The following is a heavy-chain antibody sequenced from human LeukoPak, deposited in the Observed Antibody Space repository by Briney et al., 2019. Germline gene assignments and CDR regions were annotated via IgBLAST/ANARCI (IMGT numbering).Heavy chain of an antibody. J-gene: IGHJ4*02. CDR2: IRSKANSYAT. CDR1: GFTFSGSA. V-gene: IGHV3-73*01. D-gene: IGHD5-24*01. Sequence: PGGSLRLSCAASGFTFSGSAMHWVRQASGKGLEWVGRIRSKANSYATAYAASVKGRFTISRDDSKNTAYLQMNSLKTEDTAVYYCTRDGYNSGYWGQGTLVTVSS. CDR3: TRDGYNSGY.